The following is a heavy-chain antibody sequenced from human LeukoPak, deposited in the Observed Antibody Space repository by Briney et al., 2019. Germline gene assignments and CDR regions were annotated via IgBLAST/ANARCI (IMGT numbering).Heavy chain of an antibody. Sequence: GGSLRLSCAASGFTFSSYSMNWVRQAPGKGLEWVSSISSSSSYIYYADSVKGRFTISRDNPKNSLYLQMNSLRAEDTAVYYCARDCGSGSYYPYFDYWGQGTLVTVSS. J-gene: IGHJ4*02. CDR3: ARDCGSGSYYPYFDY. CDR1: GFTFSSYS. V-gene: IGHV3-21*01. CDR2: ISSSSSYI. D-gene: IGHD3-10*01.